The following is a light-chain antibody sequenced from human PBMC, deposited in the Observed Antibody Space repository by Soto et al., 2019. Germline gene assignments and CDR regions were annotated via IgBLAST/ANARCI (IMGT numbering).Light chain of an antibody. CDR2: GAS. CDR3: QQYGSSSLT. Sequence: EIVLTQSPGTLSLSPGERATLSCRASQSVSSSYLAWYQQKPGQAPRLLIYGASSRATGIPDRFSGSGSGTDFTLTSSRREPGDFAVYYCQQYGSSSLTFGGGTKVEIK. J-gene: IGKJ4*01. CDR1: QSVSSSY. V-gene: IGKV3-20*01.